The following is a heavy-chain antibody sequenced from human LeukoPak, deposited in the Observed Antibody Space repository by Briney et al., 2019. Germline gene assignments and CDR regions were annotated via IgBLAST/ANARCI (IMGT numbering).Heavy chain of an antibody. Sequence: ALVKVSCKASGYTFTSYYMHWVRQAPGQGLEWMGIINPSGGSNTYAQKFQGRVTMTRDMSTSTVYMELSSLRSEDTAVYYCARGRHYYDSSDYYYEGDAFDIWGQGTMVTVSS. CDR3: ARGRHYYDSSDYYYEGDAFDI. D-gene: IGHD3-22*01. CDR2: INPSGGSN. J-gene: IGHJ3*02. CDR1: GYTFTSYY. V-gene: IGHV1-46*01.